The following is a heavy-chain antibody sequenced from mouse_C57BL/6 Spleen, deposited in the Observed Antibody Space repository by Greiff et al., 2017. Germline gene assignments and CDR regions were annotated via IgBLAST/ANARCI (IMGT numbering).Heavy chain of an antibody. V-gene: IGHV1-85*01. J-gene: IGHJ2*01. CDR3: ARGPDSSGYVGY. CDR2: IYPSDGST. D-gene: IGHD3-2*02. CDR1: GYTFTSYD. Sequence: QVQLQQSGPELVKPGASVKSSCKASGYTFTSYDINWVKQRPGQGLEWIGRIYPSDGSTKYNVKFKGKATLTVDTSSSTAYMELHSLTSEDSAVYFCARGPDSSGYVGYWGQGTTLTVSS.